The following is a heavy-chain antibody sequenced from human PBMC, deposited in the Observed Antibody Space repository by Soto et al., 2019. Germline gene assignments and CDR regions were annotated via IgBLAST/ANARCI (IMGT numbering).Heavy chain of an antibody. CDR3: ARDQSDGYSSPNGMDV. CDR1: GGSISSGDYY. CDR2: IYYSGST. Sequence: TLSLTCTVSGGSISSGDYYWSWIRQPPGKGLEWIGYIYYSGSTYYNPSLKSRVTISVDTSKNQFSLKLSSVTAADTAVYYCARDQSDGYSSPNGMDVWGQGTTVTVSS. J-gene: IGHJ6*02. D-gene: IGHD6-13*01. V-gene: IGHV4-30-4*01.